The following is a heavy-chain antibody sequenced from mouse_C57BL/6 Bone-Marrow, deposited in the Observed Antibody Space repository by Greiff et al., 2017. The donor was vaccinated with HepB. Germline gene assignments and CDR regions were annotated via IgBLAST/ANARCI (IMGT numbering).Heavy chain of an antibody. CDR2: INPNNGGT. CDR3: ARCPYYYGSSPWYFDV. CDR1: GYTFTDYN. Sequence: VHVKQSGPELVKPGASVKMSCKASGYTFTDYNMHWVKQSHGKSLEWIGYINPNNGGTSYNQKFKGKATLTVNKSSSTAYMELRSLTSEDSAVYYCARCPYYYGSSPWYFDVWGTGTTVTVSS. V-gene: IGHV1-22*01. D-gene: IGHD1-1*01. J-gene: IGHJ1*03.